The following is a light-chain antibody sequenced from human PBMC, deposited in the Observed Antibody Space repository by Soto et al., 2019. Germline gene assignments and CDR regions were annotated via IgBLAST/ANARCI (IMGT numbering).Light chain of an antibody. CDR1: QSVPSNF. CDR3: QQYDSSWT. CDR2: GVS. Sequence: EIVLTQSPGTLPLSPGERATLSCRASQSVPSNFLAWYQQKPGQAPILLIYGVSRRATGIPDRFSGSGSGTDFTLTISRLEPEDFAVYYCQQYDSSWTFGQGTKVEIK. J-gene: IGKJ1*01. V-gene: IGKV3-20*01.